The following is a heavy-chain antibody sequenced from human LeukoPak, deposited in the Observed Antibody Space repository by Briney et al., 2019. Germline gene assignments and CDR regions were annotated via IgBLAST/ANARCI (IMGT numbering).Heavy chain of an antibody. CDR2: INTNTGNP. CDR3: AETSSSGTSPYDY. CDR1: GYTFTSYA. V-gene: IGHV7-4-1*02. J-gene: IGHJ4*02. D-gene: IGHD6-19*01. Sequence: ASVKVSCKASGYTFTSYAMSWVRQAPGQGLEWMGWINTNTGNPTYAQGFTGRFVFSLDTSVSTAYLQISSLKAEDTAVYYCAETSSSGTSPYDYWGQGTLVTVSS.